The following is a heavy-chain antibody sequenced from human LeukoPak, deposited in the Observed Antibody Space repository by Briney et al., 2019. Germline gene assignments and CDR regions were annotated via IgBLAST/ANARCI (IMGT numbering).Heavy chain of an antibody. V-gene: IGHV1-2*02. CDR3: ARVPGGGEYYFDY. D-gene: IGHD3-16*01. J-gene: IGHJ4*02. Sequence: ASVKVSCKASGYTFTGYYMHWVRQAPGQGLEWMGWINPNSGGTNYAQKFQGRVTMTRDTSISTAYMELSRLRSDDTAVYYCARVPGGGEYYFDYWGQGTLVTVSS. CDR1: GYTFTGYY. CDR2: INPNSGGT.